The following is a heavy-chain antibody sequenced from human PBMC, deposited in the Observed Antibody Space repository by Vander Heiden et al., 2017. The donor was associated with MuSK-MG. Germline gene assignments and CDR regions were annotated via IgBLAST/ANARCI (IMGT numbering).Heavy chain of an antibody. CDR3: AKPWYYYGSGGSTKPYDY. CDR2: IGTSTGST. J-gene: IGHJ4*02. CDR1: GFPFTTYA. Sequence: EVQLLESGGGLVQPGGSLRLSCAASGFPFTTYAMSWFRQAPGKGLEWVSAIGTSTGSTYYADSVKGRFTISRDNSKNTLFLQMNSLRAEDTAVYYCAKPWYYYGSGGSTKPYDYWGQGTLVTVSS. V-gene: IGHV3-23*01. D-gene: IGHD3-10*01.